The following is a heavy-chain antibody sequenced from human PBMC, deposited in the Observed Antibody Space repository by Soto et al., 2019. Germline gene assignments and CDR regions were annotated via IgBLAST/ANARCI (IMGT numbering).Heavy chain of an antibody. Sequence: GGSLRLSCAASAFTFSSSWMSWVRQAPGKGLEWVANIKQDGSEKYYVDSVKGRFTISRDNAKNSLYLQMNSLRAEDTAVCYCARPYGSGSYPLDYFDYWGQGTLVTVSS. CDR1: AFTFSSSW. V-gene: IGHV3-7*01. CDR3: ARPYGSGSYPLDYFDY. CDR2: IKQDGSEK. D-gene: IGHD3-10*01. J-gene: IGHJ4*02.